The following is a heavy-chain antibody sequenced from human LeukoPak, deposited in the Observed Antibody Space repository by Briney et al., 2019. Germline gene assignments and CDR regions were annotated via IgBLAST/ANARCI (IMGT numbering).Heavy chain of an antibody. Sequence: SETLSLTCTVSGGSISSYYWSWIRQPPGKGLEWIGYIYYSGSTNYNPSLKSRVTISVDTSKNQFSLKLSSVTAADTALFFCARGYDIDVWGQGTTVTVSS. V-gene: IGHV4-59*01. CDR1: GGSISSYY. CDR3: ARGYDIDV. J-gene: IGHJ6*02. CDR2: IYYSGST.